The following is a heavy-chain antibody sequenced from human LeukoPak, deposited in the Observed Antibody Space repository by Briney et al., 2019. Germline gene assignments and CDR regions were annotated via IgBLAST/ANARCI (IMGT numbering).Heavy chain of an antibody. Sequence: GGSLRLPCAASGFTFSSYAMSWVRQAPGKGLEWVSAISGSGGSTYYADSVKGRFTISRDNSKNTLYLQMNSLRAEDTAVYYCAKDYYDSSGYFDYWGQGTLVTVSS. J-gene: IGHJ4*02. CDR2: ISGSGGST. D-gene: IGHD3-22*01. V-gene: IGHV3-23*01. CDR3: AKDYYDSSGYFDY. CDR1: GFTFSSYA.